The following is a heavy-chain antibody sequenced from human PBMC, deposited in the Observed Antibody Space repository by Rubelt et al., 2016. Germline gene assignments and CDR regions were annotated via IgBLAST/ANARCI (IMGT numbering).Heavy chain of an antibody. CDR2: INHSGTT. J-gene: IGHJ4*02. D-gene: IGHD5-18*01. CDR1: GGSFDGHY. Sequence: QVQLQQWGAGLLKASETLSLTCAVYGGSFDGHYWIWIRQPPGKGLEWIGEINHSGTTKYNPSLKIVFSMSVAKSKNLFFLKLTSVAAADTAIDYCVRGTRWLRPLGFDSWGQGTLGTVSS. V-gene: IGHV4-34*01. CDR3: VRGTRWLRPLGFDS.